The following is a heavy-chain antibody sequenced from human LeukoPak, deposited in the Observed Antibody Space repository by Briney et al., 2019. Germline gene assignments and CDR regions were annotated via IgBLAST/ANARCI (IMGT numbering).Heavy chain of an antibody. Sequence: ASVKVSCKASGYTFTSFYMHWVRQAPGQGLEWMGIINPRGGSTSSAQKFQGRVTLTRDTSTSTVYMELSSLRSEDTAVYYCARRSSGIEDYWGQGTLVTVSS. CDR1: GYTFTSFY. J-gene: IGHJ4*02. CDR3: ARRSSGIEDY. CDR2: INPRGGST. V-gene: IGHV1-46*01. D-gene: IGHD1-14*01.